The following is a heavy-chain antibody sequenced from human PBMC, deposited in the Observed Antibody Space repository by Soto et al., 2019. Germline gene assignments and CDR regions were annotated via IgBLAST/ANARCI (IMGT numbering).Heavy chain of an antibody. CDR1: GFTFSTYT. Sequence: QVQLVESGGGVVQPGRSLRLSCAASGFTFSTYTMHWVRQAPGKGLEWVAVISYDGRNEFYADSVKGRFTISRDNSKNTLYMQMNSLRPEDTAVYYCARAPVEDIVVLPAARGRFDPWGQGTLVTVSS. J-gene: IGHJ5*02. CDR3: ARAPVEDIVVLPAARGRFDP. V-gene: IGHV3-30*04. D-gene: IGHD2-2*01. CDR2: ISYDGRNE.